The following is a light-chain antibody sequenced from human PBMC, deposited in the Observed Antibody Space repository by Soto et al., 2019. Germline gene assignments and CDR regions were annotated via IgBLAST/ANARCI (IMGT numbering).Light chain of an antibody. CDR2: DAS. Sequence: EIVLTQSPVTLSLSQGERATLSCRASQSINKYLAWYQQKHGQHPRLLIYDASNRATAIPVRFSGSGSGTDFTLTFSSLEPEDSAGYYCQYRGIWPPVATFGGVTKVEIK. J-gene: IGKJ4*01. CDR3: QYRGIWPPVAT. CDR1: QSINKY. V-gene: IGKV3-11*01.